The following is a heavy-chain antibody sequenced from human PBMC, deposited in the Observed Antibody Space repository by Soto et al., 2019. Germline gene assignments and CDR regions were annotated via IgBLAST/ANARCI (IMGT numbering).Heavy chain of an antibody. CDR3: ARTVGATTCDY. V-gene: IGHV1-3*01. CDR1: GYTLASPA. Sequence: VASVKVSCKASGYTLASPARHLVRQAPGQRLEWMGWINGGNGNTKYSQKFQGRVTITRDTSASTAYMELSSLRSEDTAVYYCARTVGATTCDYWGQGTLVTVSS. J-gene: IGHJ4*02. CDR2: INGGNGNT. D-gene: IGHD1-26*01.